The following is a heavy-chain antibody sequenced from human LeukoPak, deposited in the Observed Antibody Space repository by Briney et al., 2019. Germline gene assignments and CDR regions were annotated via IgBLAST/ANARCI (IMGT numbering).Heavy chain of an antibody. CDR1: GFTFGDYA. Sequence: GGPLRLSCTASGFTFGDYAMSWVRQAPGKGLEWVGFIRSKAYGGTTEYAASVKGRFTISRDDSKSIAYLQMNSLKTEDTAVYYCTRDHSSSWYVFDYWGQGTLVTVSS. D-gene: IGHD6-13*01. J-gene: IGHJ4*02. CDR3: TRDHSSSWYVFDY. V-gene: IGHV3-49*04. CDR2: IRSKAYGGTT.